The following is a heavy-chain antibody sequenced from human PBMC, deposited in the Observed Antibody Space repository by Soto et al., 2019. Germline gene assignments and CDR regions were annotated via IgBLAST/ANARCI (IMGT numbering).Heavy chain of an antibody. CDR1: GGSISTNNW. CDR3: AKKGVTNYFLEWLPHYGMDV. D-gene: IGHD3-3*01. J-gene: IGHJ6*02. Sequence: SETLSLTCAVSGGSISTNNWWSWVRQPPGKGLEWIGEVYQSGSTNYNPSLQSRVTISLDKPKNQFSLKLRSVTAADTAVYYCAKKGVTNYFLEWLPHYGMDVWGQGTTVTVSS. V-gene: IGHV4-4*02. CDR2: VYQSGST.